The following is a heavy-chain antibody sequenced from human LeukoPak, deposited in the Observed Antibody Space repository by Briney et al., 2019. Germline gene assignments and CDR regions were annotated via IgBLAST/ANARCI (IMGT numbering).Heavy chain of an antibody. CDR1: GDSISSYY. CDR2: IYTGGSS. J-gene: IGHJ4*02. V-gene: IGHV4-4*07. CDR3: ARGSSGARFDY. D-gene: IGHD2-15*01. Sequence: SETLSLTCTVSGDSISSYYWSWIRQPAGKGLEWIGRIYTGGSSNYNPSLKSRVTMSVDTSKNQFSLKLTSVTAADTVVYYCARGSSGARFDYWGQGTLVTVSS.